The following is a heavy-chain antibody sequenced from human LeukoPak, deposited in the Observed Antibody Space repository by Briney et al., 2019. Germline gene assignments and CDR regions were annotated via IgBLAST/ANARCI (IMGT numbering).Heavy chain of an antibody. CDR3: AKCSTSAYTTGWCNWIDP. D-gene: IGHD6-19*01. Sequence: GGSLRLSCVASGFTFTSDAMNWVRQAPGKGLEWVSSTVSRGTTQYAGSVKGRFTVSRDTSKNTLYLQMNSLRADDTAVYYCAKCSTSAYTTGWCNWIDPWGQGTLVTVSS. V-gene: IGHV3-23*01. CDR1: GFTFTSDA. CDR2: TVSRGTT. J-gene: IGHJ5*02.